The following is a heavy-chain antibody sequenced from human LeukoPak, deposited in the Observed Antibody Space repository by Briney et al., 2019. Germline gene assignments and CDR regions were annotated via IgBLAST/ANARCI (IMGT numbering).Heavy chain of an antibody. J-gene: IGHJ4*02. CDR1: GGSISSGGYS. V-gene: IGHV4-30-2*06. D-gene: IGHD4-23*01. CDR3: ARAEGYGGYLDY. Sequence: SETLSLTCAVSGGSISSGGYSWSWIRQSPGKGLEWIGYIYHSGSTYYNPSLKSRVTISVDRSKNQFSLKLSSVTAADTAVYYCARAEGYGGYLDYWGQGTLVTVSS. CDR2: IYHSGST.